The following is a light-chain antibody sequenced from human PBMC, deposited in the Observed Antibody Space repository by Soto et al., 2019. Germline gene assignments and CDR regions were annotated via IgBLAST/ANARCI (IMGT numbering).Light chain of an antibody. Sequence: QSALTQPRSVSGSPGQSVTISCTGTSSDVGGYNYVSWYQQHPGKAPKLMIYDVSKRPSGVPDRFSGSKSGNTASLTISGLQAEDEADYYCLSADSSRLYVFGTGTKLTVL. V-gene: IGLV2-11*01. J-gene: IGLJ1*01. CDR3: LSADSSRLYV. CDR2: DVS. CDR1: SSDVGGYNY.